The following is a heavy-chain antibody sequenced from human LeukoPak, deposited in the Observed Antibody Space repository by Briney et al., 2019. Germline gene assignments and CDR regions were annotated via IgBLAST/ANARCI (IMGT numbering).Heavy chain of an antibody. CDR2: ISYDGSNK. V-gene: IGHV3-30*18. J-gene: IGHJ4*02. D-gene: IGHD6-25*01. Sequence: PGGSLRLSCAASGFTVSSNYMHWVRQAPGKGLEWVAVISYDGSNKYYADSVKGRFTISRDNSKNTLYLQMNSLRAEDTAVYYCAKDGAATQGGFDYWGQGTLVTVSS. CDR1: GFTVSSNY. CDR3: AKDGAATQGGFDY.